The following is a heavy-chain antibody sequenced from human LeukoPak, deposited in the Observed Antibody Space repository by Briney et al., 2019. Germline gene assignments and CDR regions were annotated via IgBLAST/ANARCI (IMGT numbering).Heavy chain of an antibody. Sequence: GGSLRLSCAASGFSFSSYSMNWVRLAPGKGLEWISYISTTSGTKYYAESVKGRFTISRDNAKNSLYLQMNSLRDEDTAVYYCARRENLYGGYDFDYWGQGTLATVSS. CDR1: GFSFSSYS. CDR2: ISTTSGTK. CDR3: ARRENLYGGYDFDY. V-gene: IGHV3-48*02. J-gene: IGHJ4*02. D-gene: IGHD5-12*01.